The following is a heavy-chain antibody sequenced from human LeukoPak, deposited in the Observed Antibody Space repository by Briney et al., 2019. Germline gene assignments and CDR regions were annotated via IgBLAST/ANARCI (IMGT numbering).Heavy chain of an antibody. CDR1: GFTFSNYA. Sequence: PGGSLRLSCAASGFTFSNYAMAWVRQAPGKGLEWVSAISGSVDNTYYADSVKGRFTISRDNSKNTLFLQMHSLRVEDTAVYYCAKGPSSGYGSSWFDYWGQGTLVTVSS. CDR3: AKGPSSGYGSSWFDY. J-gene: IGHJ5*01. D-gene: IGHD6-19*01. CDR2: ISGSVDNT. V-gene: IGHV3-23*01.